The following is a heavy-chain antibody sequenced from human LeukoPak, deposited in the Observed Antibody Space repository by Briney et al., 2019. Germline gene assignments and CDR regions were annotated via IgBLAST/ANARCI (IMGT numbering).Heavy chain of an antibody. CDR2: INTDGSIT. V-gene: IGHV3-74*01. J-gene: IGHJ4*02. Sequence: GGSLRLSCAASGFTFSDYWIHRVRQAPGKGLVWVSRINTDGSITNYADSVKGRFSISRDNAKNTLYLQMSSLRAEDTAVYYCARDRGPRTGFMVREAYDYWGQGTLVTVSS. CDR3: ARDRGPRTGFMVREAYDY. CDR1: GFTFSDYW. D-gene: IGHD3-10*01.